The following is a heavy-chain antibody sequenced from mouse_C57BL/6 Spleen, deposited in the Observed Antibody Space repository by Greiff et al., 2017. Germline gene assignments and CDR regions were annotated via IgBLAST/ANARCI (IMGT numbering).Heavy chain of an antibody. CDR2: IYPGNSDT. CDR3: VEAYGNYEAMDY. V-gene: IGHV1-5*01. D-gene: IGHD2-1*01. J-gene: IGHJ4*01. Sequence: VQLQQSGTVLARPGASVKMSCKTSGYTFTSYWMHWVKQRPGQGLEWIGAIYPGNSDTSYNQKFKGKAKLTAVTSASTAYMELSSLTNEDSAVYYCVEAYGNYEAMDYWGQGTSVTVSS. CDR1: GYTFTSYW.